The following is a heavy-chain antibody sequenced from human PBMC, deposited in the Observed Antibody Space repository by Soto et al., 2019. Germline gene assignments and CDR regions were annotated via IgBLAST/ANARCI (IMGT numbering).Heavy chain of an antibody. J-gene: IGHJ4*02. Sequence: PSETLSLTCTVSGGSISSYYGSWIRQPPGKGLEWIGYIYYSGSTNYNPSLKSRVTISVDTSKNQFSLKLSSVTAADTAVYYCARVLRAREWYFEYSGQGTLVTVSS. CDR3: ARVLRAREWYFEY. CDR2: IYYSGST. V-gene: IGHV4-59*01. D-gene: IGHD2-8*01. CDR1: GGSISSYY.